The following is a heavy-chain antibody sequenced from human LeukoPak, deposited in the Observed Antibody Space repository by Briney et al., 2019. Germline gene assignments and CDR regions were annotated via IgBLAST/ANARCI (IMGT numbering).Heavy chain of an antibody. CDR2: INPDKGDT. D-gene: IGHD1-1*01. V-gene: IGHV1-2*02. J-gene: IGHJ3*01. CDR1: GYTFDNYY. CDR3: ARDPAWNAFDV. Sequence: VASVKVSCKASGYTFDNYYIHWVRQACGQGLEWVGRINPDKGDTTYARRFQGRVTMTRDTSTNTAYMELRRLTSDDAAVYYCARDPAWNAFDVWGQGTLVTVS.